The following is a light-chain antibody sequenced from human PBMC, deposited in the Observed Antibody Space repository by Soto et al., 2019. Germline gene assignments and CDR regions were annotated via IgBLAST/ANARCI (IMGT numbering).Light chain of an antibody. V-gene: IGKV1-6*01. Sequence: AIQMTQSPSSLSASVGDRVTITCRASQDIRDDLGWFQQKPGKAPKLLISSASNLQSGAPSRFSGSGSGTDFTLTISSLQPEDFATYYCQQLFDSPITFGQGTRLEI. CDR3: QQLFDSPIT. CDR1: QDIRDD. J-gene: IGKJ5*01. CDR2: SAS.